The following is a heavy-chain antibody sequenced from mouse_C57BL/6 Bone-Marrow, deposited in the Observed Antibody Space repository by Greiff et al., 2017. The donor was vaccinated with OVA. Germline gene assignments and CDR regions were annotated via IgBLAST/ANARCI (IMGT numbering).Heavy chain of an antibody. J-gene: IGHJ3*01. CDR3: AREILPFAY. Sequence: VQLQQSGAELVKPGASVKMSCTASGYNFNSYWITWVKQRPGQGLEWIGDIYPGSGSTEYTAKFQSKATITVDTSSNTAYLQLSSLTSEDTAVYYCAREILPFAYWGQGTLVTVSA. CDR1: GYNFNSYW. V-gene: IGHV1-55*01. CDR2: IYPGSGST.